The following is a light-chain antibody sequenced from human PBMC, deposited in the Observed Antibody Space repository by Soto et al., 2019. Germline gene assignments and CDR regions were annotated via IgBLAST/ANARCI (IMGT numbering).Light chain of an antibody. V-gene: IGLV2-14*01. CDR2: EVT. J-gene: IGLJ3*02. CDR3: SSYTSSSTLV. CDR1: SSDVGAYNY. Sequence: QSALTQPASVSGSPGQSITISCTGTSSDVGAYNYVSWYRQHPGKAPKLMIYEVTNRPSGVSNRFSGSKSGSTASLTICRLQADDEADYYCSSYTSSSTLVFGGGTKLTVL.